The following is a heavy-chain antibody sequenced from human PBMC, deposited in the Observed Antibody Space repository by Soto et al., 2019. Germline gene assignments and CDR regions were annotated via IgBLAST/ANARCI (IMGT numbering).Heavy chain of an antibody. CDR1: GGTFSSYA. D-gene: IGHD6-6*01. Sequence: QVQLVQSGAEVKKPGSSVKVSCKASGGTFSSYAISWVRQAPGQGLEWIGGIIPIFGTANYAQKLQGRVTIPADESTSIAYMELSSLRSEETAVYSCARASSSPPGEPDYYGMDVWGQGTTVTVCS. CDR3: ARASSSPPGEPDYYGMDV. V-gene: IGHV1-69*01. CDR2: IIPIFGTA. J-gene: IGHJ6*02.